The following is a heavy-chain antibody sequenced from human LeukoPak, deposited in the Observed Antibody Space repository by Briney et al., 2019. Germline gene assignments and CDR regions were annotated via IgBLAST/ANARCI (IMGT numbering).Heavy chain of an antibody. CDR2: IKTDGTST. Sequence: GGSLRLSCAASGFTFSSYWMHWVRQAPGKGLVWVSRIKTDGTSTRYADSVEGRFTISRDNAKNTLYLQMNSLRAEDTAVYYCARDRWPSGFDSRGQGTLVTVSS. CDR1: GFTFSSYW. D-gene: IGHD1-14*01. V-gene: IGHV3-74*01. J-gene: IGHJ4*02. CDR3: ARDRWPSGFDS.